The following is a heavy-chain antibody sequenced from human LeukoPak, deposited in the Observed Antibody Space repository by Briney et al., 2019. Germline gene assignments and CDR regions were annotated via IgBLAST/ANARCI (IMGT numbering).Heavy chain of an antibody. V-gene: IGHV3-23*01. J-gene: IGHJ4*02. CDR3: ARGSTYYDSSGQVPFDY. D-gene: IGHD3-22*01. CDR2: ISGSGGST. CDR1: GFTFSSYS. Sequence: GGPLRLSCAASGFTFSSYSMNWVRQAPGKGLEWVSAISGSGGSTYYADSVKGRFTISRDNSKNTLYLQMNSLRAEDTAVYYCARGSTYYDSSGQVPFDYWGQGTLVTVSS.